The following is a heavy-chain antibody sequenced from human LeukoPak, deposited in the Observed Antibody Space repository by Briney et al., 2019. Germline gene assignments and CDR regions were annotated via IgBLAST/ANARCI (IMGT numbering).Heavy chain of an antibody. D-gene: IGHD2-2*02. CDR3: ARSSPHCSSTSCYNDAFDI. CDR1: GFTFSSYS. V-gene: IGHV3-21*01. CDR2: ISSSSSYI. J-gene: IGHJ3*02. Sequence: GGSLRLSCAASGFTFSSYSMNWVRQAPGKGLQWVSSISSSSSYICYADSMKDRFTISRDNYKNSLYLQMNSLRAEDTAVYYCARSSPHCSSTSCYNDAFDIWGQGTTVTVSS.